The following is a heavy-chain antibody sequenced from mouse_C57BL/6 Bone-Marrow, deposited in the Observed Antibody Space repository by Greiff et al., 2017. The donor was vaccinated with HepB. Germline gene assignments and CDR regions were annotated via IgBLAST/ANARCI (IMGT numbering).Heavy chain of an antibody. CDR3: VREKDPNNYFDY. CDR2: IRSKSSNYAT. CDR1: GFTFNTYA. V-gene: IGHV10-3*01. J-gene: IGHJ2*01. D-gene: IGHD4-1*01. Sequence: EVMLVESGGGLVQPKGSLKLSCAASGFTFNTYAMHWVRQAPGKGLEWVARIRSKSSNYATDYADSVKDRFTISRDDSQSMLYLQMNNLETEDTAMYYCVREKDPNNYFDYWGQGTTLTVSS.